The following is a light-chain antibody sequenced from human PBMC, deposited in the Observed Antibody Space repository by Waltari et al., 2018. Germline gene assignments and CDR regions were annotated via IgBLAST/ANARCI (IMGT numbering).Light chain of an antibody. V-gene: IGLV1-40*01. CDR2: GTT. CDR1: SPNIGAGYD. CDR3: HSYDSLLSGSV. Sequence: QSVLTQPPSVSGAPGQRITIPCTGSSPNIGAGYDVHWYQQFPGTAPKVLIFGTTNRPSGVPDRFSASKSGTSASLAITGLQADDEADYYCHSYDSLLSGSVFGGGTKLTVL. J-gene: IGLJ2*01.